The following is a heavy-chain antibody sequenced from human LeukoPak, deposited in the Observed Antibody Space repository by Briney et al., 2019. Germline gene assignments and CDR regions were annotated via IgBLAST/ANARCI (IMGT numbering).Heavy chain of an antibody. V-gene: IGHV3-21*01. D-gene: IGHD4-23*01. CDR1: GFTFSSYS. CDR2: ISSSSSYI. J-gene: IGHJ6*02. Sequence: GGSLRLSCAASGFTFSSYSMNWVRQAPGKGLEWVSSISSSSSYIYYADSVKGRFTISRDNAKNSLYLQMNSLRAEDTAVYYCARSEHDPLRWPYYYGMDVWGQGTTVTVSS. CDR3: ARSEHDPLRWPYYYGMDV.